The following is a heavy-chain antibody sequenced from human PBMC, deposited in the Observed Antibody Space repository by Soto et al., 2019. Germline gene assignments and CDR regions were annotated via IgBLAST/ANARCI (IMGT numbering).Heavy chain of an antibody. Sequence: GGSLRLSCAASGFTFSNAWMNWVRQAPGKGLEWVGRIKSKTDGGTTDYAAPVKGRFTISRDDSKNTLYLQMNSLKTEDTAVYYCTPLSITIFGVVIMDVWGQGTTVSVS. J-gene: IGHJ6*02. CDR3: TPLSITIFGVVIMDV. D-gene: IGHD3-3*01. CDR1: GFTFSNAW. CDR2: IKSKTDGGTT. V-gene: IGHV3-15*07.